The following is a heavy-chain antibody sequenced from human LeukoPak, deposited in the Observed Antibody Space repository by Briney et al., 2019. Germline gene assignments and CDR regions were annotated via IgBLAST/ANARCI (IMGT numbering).Heavy chain of an antibody. J-gene: IGHJ4*02. Sequence: GESLKISCKASGYRFTSHWIGWVRQMPGKGLEWMGIIYPGDSDTRYSPSFQGQVTISADKSISTAYLQWSSLKASDTAMYYCARHRESYYDSSGYPVLAYYFDYWGQGTLVTVSS. CDR2: IYPGDSDT. CDR1: GYRFTSHW. CDR3: ARHRESYYDSSGYPVLAYYFDY. V-gene: IGHV5-51*01. D-gene: IGHD3-22*01.